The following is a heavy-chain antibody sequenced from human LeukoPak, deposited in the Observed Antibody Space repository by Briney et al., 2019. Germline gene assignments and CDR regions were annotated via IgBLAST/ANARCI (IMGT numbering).Heavy chain of an antibody. D-gene: IGHD1-26*01. Sequence: SVKVSCKASGGTFSSYAISWVRQAPGQGLEWMGGIIPIFGTANYAQKFQGRVTITTDESTSTAYMELSSLRSEDTAVYYCARSGGSNPIVSYAFDIWGQGTMVTVSS. CDR1: GGTFSSYA. CDR3: ARSGGSNPIVSYAFDI. V-gene: IGHV1-69*05. J-gene: IGHJ3*02. CDR2: IIPIFGTA.